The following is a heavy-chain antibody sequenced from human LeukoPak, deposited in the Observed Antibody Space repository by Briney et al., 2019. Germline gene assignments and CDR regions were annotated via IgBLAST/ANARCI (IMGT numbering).Heavy chain of an antibody. D-gene: IGHD7-27*01. CDR2: INHSGST. J-gene: IGHJ6*03. Sequence: SETLSLTCAVYGGSFSSYYWSWIRQPPGKGLEWIGEINHSGSTNYNPSLKSRVTISVDTSKNQFSLKLSSVTAADTAVYYCARHRWGYYMDVWGKGTTVTISS. V-gene: IGHV4-34*01. CDR1: GGSFSSYY. CDR3: ARHRWGYYMDV.